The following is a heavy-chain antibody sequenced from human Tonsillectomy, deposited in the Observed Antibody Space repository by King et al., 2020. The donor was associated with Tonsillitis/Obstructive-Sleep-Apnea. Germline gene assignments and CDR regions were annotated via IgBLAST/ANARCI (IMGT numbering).Heavy chain of an antibody. Sequence: QVQLVESGGGVVQPGRSLRLSCAASGFTFSSYGMHWVRQAPGKGLEWVAVIWYDGKNKYYADSVKGRFTISRHNSKNTLYLQMNSLRAEDTGVYYCARDAPEYDFWSGYSNYFDYWGQGTLVTVSS. CDR2: IWYDGKNK. J-gene: IGHJ4*02. CDR3: ARDAPEYDFWSGYSNYFDY. V-gene: IGHV3-33*01. D-gene: IGHD3-3*01. CDR1: GFTFSSYG.